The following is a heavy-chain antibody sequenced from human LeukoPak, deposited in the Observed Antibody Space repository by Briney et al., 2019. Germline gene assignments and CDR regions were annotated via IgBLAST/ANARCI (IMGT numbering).Heavy chain of an antibody. D-gene: IGHD2/OR15-2a*01. CDR3: ATGGYFLDF. CDR2: IKSKVDGGTT. V-gene: IGHV3-15*01. J-gene: IGHJ4*02. CDR1: GFTFSNAW. Sequence: GGSLRLSCATSGFTFSNAWMNWVRQAPGKGLEWVGRIKSKVDGGTTDYAAPVKGRFTISRDDSKNTVYLQMNSLKIEGTAVYYCATGGYFLDFWGQGTPVTVSS.